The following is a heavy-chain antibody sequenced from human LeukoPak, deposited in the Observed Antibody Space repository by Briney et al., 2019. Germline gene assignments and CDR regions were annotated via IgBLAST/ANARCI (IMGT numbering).Heavy chain of an antibody. V-gene: IGHV4-59*01. J-gene: IGHJ3*02. Sequence: SETLSLTCTVSGGSISNYYWSWIRQPPGKGLGWIGYIYYSGRTNYNPSLKSRVTISVDTSKNQLSLKLSSVTAADTAVYYCARPSSGYYDRGAFDIWGQGTMVTVSS. CDR3: ARPSSGYYDRGAFDI. CDR2: IYYSGRT. D-gene: IGHD3-22*01. CDR1: GGSISNYY.